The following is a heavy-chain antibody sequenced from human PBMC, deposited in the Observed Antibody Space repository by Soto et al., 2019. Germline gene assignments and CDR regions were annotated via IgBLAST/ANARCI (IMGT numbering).Heavy chain of an antibody. D-gene: IGHD3-16*01. V-gene: IGHV3-23*01. Sequence: PGESLRLSCAASGFTFSSYAMSWVRQAPGEGLEWVSTISASGGSTYYADSVNGEITNSSAKSKNRLYLQMDSPRTEDTAVYYCAKDTTSDFCDYARWRYNGIDPWGEGTLVTVSS. CDR3: AKDTTSDFCDYARWRYNGIDP. J-gene: IGHJ5*02. CDR2: ISASGGST. CDR1: GFTFSSYA.